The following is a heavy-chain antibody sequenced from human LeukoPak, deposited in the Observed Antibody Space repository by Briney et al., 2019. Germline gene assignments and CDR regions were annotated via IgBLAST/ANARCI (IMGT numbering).Heavy chain of an antibody. D-gene: IGHD4-17*01. CDR1: GYTFTGYY. CDR3: AREGPLRLPYFDP. V-gene: IGHV1-2*02. CDR2: INPNIGGT. Sequence: ASVKVSCKASGYTFTGYYMHWVRQAPGQGLEWMGWINPNIGGTNYAQKFQGRVTMTRDTSISTAYMELSGLRSDDTAVYYCAREGPLRLPYFDPWGQGTLVTVSS. J-gene: IGHJ5*02.